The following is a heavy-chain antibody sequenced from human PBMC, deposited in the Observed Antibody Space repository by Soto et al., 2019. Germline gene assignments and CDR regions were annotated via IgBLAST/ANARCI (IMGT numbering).Heavy chain of an antibody. CDR1: GFTFNTYS. CDR2: ISSSSSNI. D-gene: IGHD3-22*01. Sequence: EVQLVESGGGVVKPGGSLRLSCAASGFTFNTYSMNWVRQSPGKGLEWVSSISSSSSNIYYADSVKGRFTISRDNAKNSLYLQMNSLRAEDTAVYYCASPEYYYDTSGWYYWGQGTLVTVSS. CDR3: ASPEYYYDTSGWYY. J-gene: IGHJ4*02. V-gene: IGHV3-21*01.